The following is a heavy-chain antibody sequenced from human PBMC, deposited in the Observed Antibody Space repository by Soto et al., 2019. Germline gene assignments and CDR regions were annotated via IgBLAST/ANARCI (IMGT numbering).Heavy chain of an antibody. V-gene: IGHV3-30-3*01. CDR2: ISYDGSNK. J-gene: IGHJ6*02. CDR1: GFPFSIYA. Sequence: GGSLRLSCAASGFPFSIYAMHWVRQSPGKGLEWVAFISYDGSNKYYADSVKGRFTISRDNSKNTLYLQMNSLRAEDTAVYYCERDRAGYCTNGVCSPTYYYDYGMDVWGQGTTVTVSS. D-gene: IGHD2-8*01. CDR3: ERDRAGYCTNGVCSPTYYYDYGMDV.